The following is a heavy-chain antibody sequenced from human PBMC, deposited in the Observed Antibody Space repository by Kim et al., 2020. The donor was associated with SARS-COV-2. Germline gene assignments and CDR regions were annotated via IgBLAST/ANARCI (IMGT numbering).Heavy chain of an antibody. Sequence: GGSLRLSCAASGFTFSSYGMHGVRQAPGKGLEWVAVIWYDGSNKYYAASVKGRFTISRDNSKNTLYLQMNSLRAEDTAVYYCARDWLDYYDSSGYQLGLGYWGQGTLVTVSS. V-gene: IGHV3-33*01. D-gene: IGHD3-22*01. CDR1: GFTFSSYG. J-gene: IGHJ4*02. CDR2: IWYDGSNK. CDR3: ARDWLDYYDSSGYQLGLGY.